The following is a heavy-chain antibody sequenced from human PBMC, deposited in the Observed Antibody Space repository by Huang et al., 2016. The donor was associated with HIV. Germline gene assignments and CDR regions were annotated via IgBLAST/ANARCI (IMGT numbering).Heavy chain of an antibody. Sequence: QITLEESGPTLVKPTQTLTLTCAFSGFSLTTSGVAVGWIRQPPGKALEWLALVYWNEDKRYSPSLKSRLTITKDTSKNQVVLTMTNMDPADTATYYCAHRPGPLIISRHFDYWGQGTLVTVSS. CDR2: VYWNEDK. J-gene: IGHJ4*02. CDR3: AHRPGPLIISRHFDY. V-gene: IGHV2-5*01. D-gene: IGHD3-16*02. CDR1: GFSLTTSGVA.